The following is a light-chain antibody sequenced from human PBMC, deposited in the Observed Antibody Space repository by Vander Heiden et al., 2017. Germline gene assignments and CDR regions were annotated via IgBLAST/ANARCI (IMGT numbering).Light chain of an antibody. CDR2: KDS. J-gene: IGLJ2*01. CDR3: QSADSSGTYVV. CDR1: ALPKQY. Sequence: SYELTQPPSVSVSTGQKARITCSGDALPKQYSDWYQQKPGQAPVLVIYKDSERPSGIPERFSGSSSGTTVTLTISGVQAEDEADYYCQSADSSGTYVVFGGGTKLTVL. V-gene: IGLV3-25*03.